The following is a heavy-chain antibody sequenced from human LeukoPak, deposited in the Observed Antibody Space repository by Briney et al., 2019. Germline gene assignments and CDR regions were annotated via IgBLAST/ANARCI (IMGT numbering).Heavy chain of an antibody. D-gene: IGHD5-12*01. CDR1: GFTFSDYS. Sequence: PGGSLRLSCAASGFTFSDYSMNWVRQAPGKGLEWISYVGISSGNTKYADSVKGRFTISGDSVKNSVFLQMNNLRVEDTAVYYCARGHRYAFDPWGQGTLVTVSS. J-gene: IGHJ5*02. CDR3: ARGHRYAFDP. CDR2: VGISSGNT. V-gene: IGHV3-48*04.